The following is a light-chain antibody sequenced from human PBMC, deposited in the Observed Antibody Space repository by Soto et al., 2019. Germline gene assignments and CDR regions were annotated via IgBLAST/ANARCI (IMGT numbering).Light chain of an antibody. V-gene: IGLV2-23*01. CDR2: EGT. CDR3: CSYAVSKV. J-gene: IGLJ1*01. Sequence: QSALTQPDSVSGSPGQSITISCTGTSSDVGSHSRVSWYQQHPGKAPKLMIYEGTKRPAGVSDRFSGSKSDNTASLTISGLQAEDEADYYCCSYAVSKVFGTGTKVTVL. CDR1: SSDVGSHSR.